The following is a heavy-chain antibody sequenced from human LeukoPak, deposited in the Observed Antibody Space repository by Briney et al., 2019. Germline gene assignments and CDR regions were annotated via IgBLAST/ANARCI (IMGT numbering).Heavy chain of an antibody. Sequence: GGSLRLSCAASGFTFSSYSMNWVRQASGKGLEWVSSIHSSGSYIYYADSVKVRFTISRDNAKKSLFLQMNSLTAEDTGVYYCARDLSGWADYWGQGTLVTVSS. V-gene: IGHV3-21*01. CDR2: IHSSGSYI. CDR1: GFTFSSYS. J-gene: IGHJ4*02. CDR3: ARDLSGWADY. D-gene: IGHD6-19*01.